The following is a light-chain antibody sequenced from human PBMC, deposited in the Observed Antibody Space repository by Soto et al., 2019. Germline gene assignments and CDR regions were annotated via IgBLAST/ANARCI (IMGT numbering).Light chain of an antibody. CDR2: EVS. V-gene: IGLV2-23*02. CDR3: CSYAGSSTPYV. Sequence: QSVLTQPASVSGSPGQSITISCTGTSSDVGSYNLVSWYQQHPGKAPKLMIYEVSKRPSGVSNRFSGSKSGNTASLTISGRQAEDEADYYCCSYAGSSTPYVFGTGTKLPVL. J-gene: IGLJ1*01. CDR1: SSDVGSYNL.